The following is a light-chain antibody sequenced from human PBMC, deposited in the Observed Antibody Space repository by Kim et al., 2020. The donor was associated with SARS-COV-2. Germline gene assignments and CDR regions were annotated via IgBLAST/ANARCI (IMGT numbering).Light chain of an antibody. CDR2: ETS. CDR1: QSVGNS. CDR3: QQRYNWPLT. Sequence: LSPGERAPLSCRASQSVGNSLAWFQQKPGQAPRLLIFETSNRATGIPGRFSGSGSGTGFTLTISSLEPEDFAVYYCQQRYNWPLTFGGGTKVEIK. V-gene: IGKV3-11*01. J-gene: IGKJ4*01.